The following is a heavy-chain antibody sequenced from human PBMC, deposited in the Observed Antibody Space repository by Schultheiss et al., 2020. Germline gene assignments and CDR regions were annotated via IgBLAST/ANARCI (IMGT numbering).Heavy chain of an antibody. V-gene: IGHV4-30-4*01. CDR3: ASDSSGYTFDY. CDR2: IYYSGST. CDR1: GGSISSSNW. Sequence: SQTLSLTCAVSGGSISSSNWWSWVRQPPGKGLEWIGYIYYSGSTYYNPSLKSRVTISVDTSKNQFSLKLSSVTAADTAVYYCASDSSGYTFDYWGQGTLVTVSS. J-gene: IGHJ4*02. D-gene: IGHD3-22*01.